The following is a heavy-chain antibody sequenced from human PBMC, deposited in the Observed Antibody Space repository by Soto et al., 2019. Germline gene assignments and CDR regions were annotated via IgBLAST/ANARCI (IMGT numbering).Heavy chain of an antibody. Sequence: GASVKVSCKASGYTFTSYYMHWVRQAPGQGLEWMGIINPSGGSTSYAQKFQGRVTMTRDTSTSTVYTELSSLRSEDTAVYYCARGLTSYSSSPRGSIVVVVAARPAGFLDIWGQGTMVTVSS. CDR2: INPSGGST. CDR3: ARGLTSYSSSPRGSIVVVVAARPAGFLDI. V-gene: IGHV1-46*01. CDR1: GYTFTSYY. D-gene: IGHD2-15*01. J-gene: IGHJ3*02.